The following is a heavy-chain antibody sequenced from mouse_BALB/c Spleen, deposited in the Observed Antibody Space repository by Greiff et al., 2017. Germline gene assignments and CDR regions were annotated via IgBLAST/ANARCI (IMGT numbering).Heavy chain of an antibody. CDR2: IYPGDGDT. CDR3: ARDPSYYYGSNWYFDV. V-gene: IGHV1-87*01. D-gene: IGHD1-1*01. CDR1: GYTFTSYW. J-gene: IGHJ1*01. Sequence: QVQLQQSGAELARPGASVKLSCKASGYTFTSYWMQWVKQRPGQGLEWIGAIYPGDGDTRYTQKFKGKATLTADKSSSTAYMQLSSLASEDSAVYYCARDPSYYYGSNWYFDVWGAGTTVTVSS.